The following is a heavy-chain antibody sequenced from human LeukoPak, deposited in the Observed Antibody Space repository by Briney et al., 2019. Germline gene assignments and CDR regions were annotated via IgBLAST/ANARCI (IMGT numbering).Heavy chain of an antibody. V-gene: IGHV3-23*01. CDR3: VKDSDELIAAVYNWFDP. Sequence: PGGSLRLSCAASGFTFSSYAMSWVRQAPGKGLEWVSGISGSGGSTYYADSVKGRFTISRDNFKDTLYLQMSSLRAEDTAVYYCVKDSDELIAAVYNWFDPWGQGTQVTVSS. CDR2: ISGSGGST. D-gene: IGHD6-13*01. CDR1: GFTFSSYA. J-gene: IGHJ5*02.